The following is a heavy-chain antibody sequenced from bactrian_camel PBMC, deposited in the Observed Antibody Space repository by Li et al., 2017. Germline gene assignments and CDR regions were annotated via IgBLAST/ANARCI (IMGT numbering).Heavy chain of an antibody. CDR1: TLTDLC. V-gene: IGHV3S53*01. CDR2: IDSDGIA. Sequence: VESGGGSVQTTGSLRLSCAASTLTDLCMAWFRQAPGKEREGVAAIDSDGIASYADSVKGRFTVSRDNANNTVNLMMNSLKPEDTAMYYCAANFGPYCSGPYLARRANFLGQGTQVTVS. D-gene: IGHD2*01. J-gene: IGHJ4*01.